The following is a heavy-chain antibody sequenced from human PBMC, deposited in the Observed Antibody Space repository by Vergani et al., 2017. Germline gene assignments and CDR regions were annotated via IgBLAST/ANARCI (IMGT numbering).Heavy chain of an antibody. Sequence: EVRLLESGGGLVKPGGSLRLSCAASVFTFNIYAMSWVRQAPGKGLEWVSTITYIGGRTYYADSVTGRFTISRDNTKNTLFLQLKTLRAEDTGVYYCAKDDNIMGALHYWGQGALVIVSS. CDR3: AKDDNIMGALHY. J-gene: IGHJ4*02. CDR1: VFTFNIYA. D-gene: IGHD5-12*01. V-gene: IGHV3-23*01. CDR2: ITYIGGRT.